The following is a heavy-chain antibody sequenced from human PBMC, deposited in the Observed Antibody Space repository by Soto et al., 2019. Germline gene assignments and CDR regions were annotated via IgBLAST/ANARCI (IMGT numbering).Heavy chain of an antibody. J-gene: IGHJ4*02. V-gene: IGHV3-64D*06. CDR2: ISSNGGST. CDR3: VKDRYVDY. CDR1: GFAFSNYA. Sequence: GGSLRLSCSVFGFAFSNYAMHWVRQAPGKGLQYVSSISSNGGSTYYADSVKGRFTISRDNSKNTLYLQVSSLRLEDTAVYYCVKDRYVDYWGQGSLVTVSS.